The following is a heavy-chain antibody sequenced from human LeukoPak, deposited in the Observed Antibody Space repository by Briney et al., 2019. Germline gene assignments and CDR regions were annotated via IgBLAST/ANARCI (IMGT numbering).Heavy chain of an antibody. CDR2: ISSSSSYI. D-gene: IGHD5-18*01. Sequence: GGSLRLSCAASGFTFSSYSMIWVRQAPGKGLEWVSFISSSSSYIYYADSVKGRFTISRDNAKNSLYLQMNSLRAEDTAVYYCAREAGFSYVFDYWGQGTLGT. CDR3: AREAGFSYVFDY. V-gene: IGHV3-21*01. J-gene: IGHJ4*02. CDR1: GFTFSSYS.